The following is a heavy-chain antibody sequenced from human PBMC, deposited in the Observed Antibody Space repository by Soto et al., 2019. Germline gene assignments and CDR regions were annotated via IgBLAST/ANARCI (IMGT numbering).Heavy chain of an antibody. CDR2: IKQDGSEK. Sequence: EVQLVESGGGLVQPGGSLRLSCAASGFTFSSYWMSWVRQAPGKGLEWVANIKQDGSEKYYVDSVKGRFTISRDNAKNSLYLRMNSLRAEDTAVYYCARDGFYYYDSSGHDYWGQGTLVTVSS. V-gene: IGHV3-7*03. J-gene: IGHJ4*02. CDR3: ARDGFYYYDSSGHDY. CDR1: GFTFSSYW. D-gene: IGHD3-22*01.